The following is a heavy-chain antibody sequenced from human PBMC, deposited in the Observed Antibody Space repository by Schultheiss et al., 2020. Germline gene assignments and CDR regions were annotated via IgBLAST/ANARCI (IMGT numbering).Heavy chain of an antibody. J-gene: IGHJ4*02. CDR2: IYCDDSDT. Sequence: GGSLRLSCKGSGYSFTSYWIGWVRQMPGKGLEWMGIIYCDDSDTRYSPSLQGQVTISADKSISTAYLQWSSLKASDTAMYYCARQLNEYYFDYWGQGTLVTVSS. CDR1: GYSFTSYW. V-gene: IGHV5-51*01. D-gene: IGHD1-1*01. CDR3: ARQLNEYYFDY.